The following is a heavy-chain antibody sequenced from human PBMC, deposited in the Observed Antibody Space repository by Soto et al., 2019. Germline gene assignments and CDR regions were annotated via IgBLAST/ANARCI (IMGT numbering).Heavy chain of an antibody. V-gene: IGHV4-4*02. J-gene: IGHJ3*02. CDR3: ARDGDYASGESTFWGFDI. CDR1: GASISSSQW. Sequence: QVHLQESGPGLVIPSGTLSLTCAVSGASISSSQWWTWVRQAPGKGLEWIGETHHSGNTHYNPSLKGRVTISLDKPNHQIYLKSTSVTAADTAVYYCARDGDYASGESTFWGFDICGQGTMVTVSS. CDR2: THHSGNT. D-gene: IGHD3-10*01.